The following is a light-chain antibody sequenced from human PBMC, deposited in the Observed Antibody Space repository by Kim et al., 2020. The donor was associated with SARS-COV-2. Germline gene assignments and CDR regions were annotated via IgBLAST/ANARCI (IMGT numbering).Light chain of an antibody. CDR1: ALPKQY. V-gene: IGLV3-25*03. J-gene: IGLJ3*02. CDR2: KDS. Sequence: SPGQTAMITCSGDALPKQYAYWYQQKPGQAPVLVIYKDSERPSGIPERFSGSSSGTTVTLTISGVQAEDEADYYCQSADSSGTRWVFGGGTQLTVL. CDR3: QSADSSGTRWV.